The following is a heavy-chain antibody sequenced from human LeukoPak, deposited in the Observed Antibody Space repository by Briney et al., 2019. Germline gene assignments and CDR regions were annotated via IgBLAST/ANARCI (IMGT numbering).Heavy chain of an antibody. V-gene: IGHV1-18*01. D-gene: IGHD3-22*01. CDR3: ARGWDSSGLNDAFDI. Sequence: ASVKVSCKASGYTFTSYGISWVRQAPGQGLEWMGWISAHNGNTNYAQKLQRRVTMTTDTPTSTAYRELRSLRSDDTAVYYCARGWDSSGLNDAFDIWGQGTMVTVSS. CDR1: GYTFTSYG. CDR2: ISAHNGNT. J-gene: IGHJ3*02.